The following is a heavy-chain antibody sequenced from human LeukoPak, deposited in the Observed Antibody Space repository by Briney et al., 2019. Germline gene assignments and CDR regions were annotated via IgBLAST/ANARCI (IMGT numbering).Heavy chain of an antibody. CDR3: AKENPVGGTNYFDY. Sequence: GGSLRLSCAASGFIFSTYAMSWVRQAPGKGLEWVSAITGSGDSTYYADSVKGRFTISRDNSKNTLSLQMNSLRAEDTAVYYCAKENPVGGTNYFDYWGQGTLVTVSS. V-gene: IGHV3-23*01. J-gene: IGHJ4*02. CDR2: ITGSGDST. CDR1: GFIFSTYA. D-gene: IGHD1-26*01.